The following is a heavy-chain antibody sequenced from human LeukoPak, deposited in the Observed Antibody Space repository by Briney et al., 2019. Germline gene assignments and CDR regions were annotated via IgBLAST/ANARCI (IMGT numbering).Heavy chain of an antibody. D-gene: IGHD3-22*01. CDR2: IYPGDSDT. CDR3: ARGSYYYDSSGWWFDP. Sequence: GESLKISCKGSGYSFTSYWIGWVRPMPGKGLEWMGIIYPGDSDTRYSPSFQGQVTISADKSISTAYLQWSSLKASDTAMYYCARGSYYYDSSGWWFDPWGQGTLVTVSS. CDR1: GYSFTSYW. J-gene: IGHJ5*02. V-gene: IGHV5-51*01.